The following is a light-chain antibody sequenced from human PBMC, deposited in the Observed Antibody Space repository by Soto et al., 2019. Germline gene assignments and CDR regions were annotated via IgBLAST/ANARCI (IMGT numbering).Light chain of an antibody. CDR3: QQYGSSPYT. CDR2: GAS. Sequence: EIVLTQSPGTLSLSPGERATLSCRASQSVRSSYLAWYQQKPGQAPRLLIYGASSRATAIPDRFSGSGSGTDFTLTISSLEREDFAVYYCQQYGSSPYTFGQGTKLEIK. J-gene: IGKJ2*01. CDR1: QSVRSSY. V-gene: IGKV3-20*01.